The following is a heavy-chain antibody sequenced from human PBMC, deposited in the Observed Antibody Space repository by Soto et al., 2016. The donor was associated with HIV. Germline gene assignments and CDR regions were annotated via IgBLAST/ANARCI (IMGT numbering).Heavy chain of an antibody. D-gene: IGHD3-3*01. Sequence: EVQLVESGGGVVQYGGPRRLLCAASGFFFHDVTMYWVRQTPGKGLEWVSLISGDGQTIFYADSVKGRFIVFRDNIKNSMSLQMNSLTSDDSGLYYCVKNKLPESEASRRGLFKSWGQGTLVTVSS. CDR1: GFFFHDVT. J-gene: IGHJ1*01. CDR2: ISGDGQTI. V-gene: IGHV3-43*02. CDR3: VKNKLPESEASRRGLFKS.